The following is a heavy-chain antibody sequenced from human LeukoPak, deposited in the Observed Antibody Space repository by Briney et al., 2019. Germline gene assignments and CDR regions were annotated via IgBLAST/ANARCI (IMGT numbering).Heavy chain of an antibody. V-gene: IGHV4-4*07. CDR2: IYTSGST. CDR1: GGSISSYY. Sequence: SETLSLTCTVSGGSISSYYWSWIRQPAGKGLEWIGRIYTSGSTNYNPSLKSRVTMSVDTSKNQFSLKLSSVTAADTAVYYCARDQCSSTSCYWASPFDYWGQGTLVTVSS. CDR3: ARDQCSSTSCYWASPFDY. J-gene: IGHJ4*02. D-gene: IGHD2-2*01.